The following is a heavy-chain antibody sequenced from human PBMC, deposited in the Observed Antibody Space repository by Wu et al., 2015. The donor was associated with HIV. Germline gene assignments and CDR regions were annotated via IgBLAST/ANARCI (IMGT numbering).Heavy chain of an antibody. V-gene: IGHV1-2*02. CDR1: GYTFSAHY. CDR2: INPATGDT. Sequence: QVQLVQSGTEVKKSGASLKISCMTTGYTFSAHYIHWVRQAPGQGLEWMGWINPATGDTKFVQTFQGRLAMTRETTTDTVNLILASVKPNDTATYYCARDWQFQVTFGDFYMDIWGNGTTVIVS. D-gene: IGHD3-3*01. CDR3: ARDWQFQVTFGDFYMDI. J-gene: IGHJ6*03.